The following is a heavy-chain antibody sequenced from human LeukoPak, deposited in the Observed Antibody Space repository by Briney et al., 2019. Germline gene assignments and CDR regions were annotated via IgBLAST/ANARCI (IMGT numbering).Heavy chain of an antibody. J-gene: IGHJ5*02. D-gene: IGHD6-19*01. CDR3: AKDIAVAAKIPEGFDP. V-gene: IGHV3-30*18. CDR2: ISYDGSNK. CDR1: GFTFSSYG. Sequence: GGSLRLSCAASGFTFSSYGMHWVRQAPGKGLEWVAVISYDGSNKYYADSVKGRFTISRDNSKNTLYLQMNSLRAEDTAVYYCAKDIAVAAKIPEGFDPWGQGTLVTVSS.